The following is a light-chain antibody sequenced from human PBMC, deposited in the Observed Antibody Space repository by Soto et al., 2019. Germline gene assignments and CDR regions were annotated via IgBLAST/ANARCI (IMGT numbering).Light chain of an antibody. J-gene: IGKJ1*01. CDR1: QSINSNY. V-gene: IGKV3-20*01. CDR3: QQYGTSPRT. Sequence: GTLSLSPGERATLSCRASQSINSNYLAWYQLKPGQAPRLLIYGASIRATAIPDRFSGSVSGTDFTLTISRLDPEDSAVYFCQQYGTSPRTFGQGTKVDIK. CDR2: GAS.